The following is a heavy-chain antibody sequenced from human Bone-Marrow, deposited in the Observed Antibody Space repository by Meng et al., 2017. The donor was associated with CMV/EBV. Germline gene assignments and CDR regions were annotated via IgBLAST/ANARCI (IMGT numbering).Heavy chain of an antibody. J-gene: IGHJ6*02. V-gene: IGHV3-30-3*01. D-gene: IGHD4-11*01. Sequence: GESLKISCAASGFTFSSYAMHWVRQAPGKGLEWVAVISYDGSNKYYADSVKGRFTISRDKSKNTLYLQMHSLRAEDTAVYYCARENDDYTFYYYYGMDVWGQGTMVTVSS. CDR2: ISYDGSNK. CDR3: ARENDDYTFYYYYGMDV. CDR1: GFTFSSYA.